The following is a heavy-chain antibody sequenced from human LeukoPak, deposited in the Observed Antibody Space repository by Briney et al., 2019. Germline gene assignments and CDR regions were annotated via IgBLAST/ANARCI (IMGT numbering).Heavy chain of an antibody. CDR3: ARDPSSSSKDY. J-gene: IGHJ4*02. V-gene: IGHV4-38-2*02. CDR2: IYYSGST. CDR1: DYSISNGYY. Sequence: PSETLSLTCTVSDYSISNGYYWGWIRQPPGKGLEWIGSIYYSGSTYYNPSLKSRVTISVDTSKNQFSLKLSSVTAADTAVYYCARDPSSSSKDYWGQGTLVTVSS. D-gene: IGHD6-6*01.